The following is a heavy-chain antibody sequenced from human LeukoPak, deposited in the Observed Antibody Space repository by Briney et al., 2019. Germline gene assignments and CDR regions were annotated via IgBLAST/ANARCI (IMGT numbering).Heavy chain of an antibody. CDR1: GFTFDDYG. D-gene: IGHD3-16*02. J-gene: IGHJ4*02. CDR2: INWNGGST. V-gene: IGHV3-20*04. Sequence: PGGSLRLSCAASGFTFDDYGMSWVRQAPGKGLEWVSGINWNGGSTGYADSVKGRFTISRDNAKNSLYLQMNSLRAEDTALYYCARDSRVITFGGVIVYFDYWGQGTLVTVSS. CDR3: ARDSRVITFGGVIVYFDY.